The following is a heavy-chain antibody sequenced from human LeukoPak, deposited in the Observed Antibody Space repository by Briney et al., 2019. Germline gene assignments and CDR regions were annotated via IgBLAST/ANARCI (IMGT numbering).Heavy chain of an antibody. Sequence: SETLSLTCTVSGGHISTYYWSWIRQAPGKGLEWIGYIYYSGSTKYNPSLKSRVTISVDTSKNQFSLKLSSVPAADTAVYFCARGITDSIWYLDYWGQGTLVTVSS. CDR2: IYYSGST. J-gene: IGHJ4*02. CDR1: GGHISTYY. D-gene: IGHD3-22*01. CDR3: ARGITDSIWYLDY. V-gene: IGHV4-59*01.